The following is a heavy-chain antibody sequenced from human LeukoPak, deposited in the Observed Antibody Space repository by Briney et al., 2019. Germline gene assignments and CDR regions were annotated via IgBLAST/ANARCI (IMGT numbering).Heavy chain of an antibody. D-gene: IGHD6-13*01. Sequence: PSETLSLTCAVSGGSISSGGYSWSWIRQPPGKGLEWIGYIYHSRSTYYNPSLKGRVTISVDRSKNQFSLKLSSVTAADTAVYYCARSSELVQRGWFDPWGQGTLVTVSS. V-gene: IGHV4-30-2*01. CDR1: GGSISSGGYS. J-gene: IGHJ5*02. CDR3: ARSSELVQRGWFDP. CDR2: IYHSRST.